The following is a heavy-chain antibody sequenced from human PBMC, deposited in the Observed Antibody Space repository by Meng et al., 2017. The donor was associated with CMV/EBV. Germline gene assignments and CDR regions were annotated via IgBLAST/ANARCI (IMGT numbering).Heavy chain of an antibody. CDR3: ARGLESGTQRGFFDC. CDR1: GFTFSTYA. Sequence: GGSLRLSCAASGFTFSTYAMHWVRQAPGKGLEWVAVISYDESNKYYADSVKGRFTIFRDNSKNTLYLQMSSLRAEDTAVYYCARGLESGTQRGFFDCWGQGTLVTVSS. J-gene: IGHJ4*02. D-gene: IGHD1-26*01. V-gene: IGHV3-30*04. CDR2: ISYDESNK.